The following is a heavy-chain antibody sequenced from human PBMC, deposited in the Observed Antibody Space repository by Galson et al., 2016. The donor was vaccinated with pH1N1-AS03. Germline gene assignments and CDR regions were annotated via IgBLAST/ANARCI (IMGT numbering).Heavy chain of an antibody. D-gene: IGHD1-26*01. V-gene: IGHV3-30*18. J-gene: IGHJ5*02. CDR1: GFTFSSYG. CDR2: ISYDGSNK. CDR3: AKDPASVEVWDILGALNWFDP. Sequence: SLRLSCAASGFTFSSYGMHWVRQAPGKGLEWVAVISYDGSNKYYADSVKGRFTISRDNSKNTLYLQMTSLRAEDTAVYYCAKDPASVEVWDILGALNWFDPWGQGTLVTVSS.